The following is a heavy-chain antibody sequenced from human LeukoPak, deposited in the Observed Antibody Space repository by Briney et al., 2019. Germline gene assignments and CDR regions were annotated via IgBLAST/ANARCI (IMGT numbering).Heavy chain of an antibody. D-gene: IGHD5-24*01. Sequence: ASVNVSCKASGYTFTSYDINWVRQAPGQGLEWMGWMNRNSGNTGYAQKFQGRGTLTRNTSISTAYMELSSLRSEDTAVYYCARVSEGWLQSLGYWGQGTLVTVSS. CDR3: ARVSEGWLQSLGY. J-gene: IGHJ4*02. CDR1: GYTFTSYD. CDR2: MNRNSGNT. V-gene: IGHV1-8*01.